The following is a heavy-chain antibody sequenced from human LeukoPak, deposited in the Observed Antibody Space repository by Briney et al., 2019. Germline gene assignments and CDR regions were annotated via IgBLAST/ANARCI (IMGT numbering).Heavy chain of an antibody. CDR3: ARGQRRRYCTNGVCYIGRYYMDV. CDR2: MHSSGST. V-gene: IGHV4-39*07. Sequence: KSSETLSLTCTVSGPSISSTIYYWGWIRQPPGKGLEWIGSMHSSGSTYYNPSLKSRVTISVDTSKNQFSLKLSSVTAADTAVYYCARGQRRRYCTNGVCYIGRYYMDVWGKGTTVTVSS. D-gene: IGHD2-8*01. J-gene: IGHJ6*03. CDR1: GPSISSTIYY.